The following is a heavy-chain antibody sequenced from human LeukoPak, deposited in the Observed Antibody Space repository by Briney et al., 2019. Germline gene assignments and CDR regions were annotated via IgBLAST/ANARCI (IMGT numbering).Heavy chain of an antibody. CDR2: ISGSGGST. CDR3: AKVGEGSLWFGELLLPEYFQH. Sequence: GGSLRLSCAASGSTFSSYAMSWVRQAPGKGLEWVSAISGSGGSTYYADSVKGRFTISRDNSKNTLYLQMNSLRAEDTAVYYCAKVGEGSLWFGELLLPEYFQHWGQGTLVTVSS. V-gene: IGHV3-23*01. D-gene: IGHD3-10*01. J-gene: IGHJ1*01. CDR1: GSTFSSYA.